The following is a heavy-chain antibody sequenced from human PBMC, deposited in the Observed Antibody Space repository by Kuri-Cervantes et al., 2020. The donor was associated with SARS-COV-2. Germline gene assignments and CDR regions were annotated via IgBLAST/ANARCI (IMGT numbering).Heavy chain of an antibody. V-gene: IGHV4-30-4*08. Sequence: SETLSLTCVVSGGSISSPSYHWGWVRQAPGKGLEWIGYIYYSGSTYYNPSLKSRVTISVDTSKNQFSLKLSSVTAADTAVYYCARDGGLHEGYSYGYIDYWGQGTLVTVSS. D-gene: IGHD5-18*01. CDR2: IYYSGST. CDR3: ARDGGLHEGYSYGYIDY. J-gene: IGHJ4*02. CDR1: GGSISSPSYH.